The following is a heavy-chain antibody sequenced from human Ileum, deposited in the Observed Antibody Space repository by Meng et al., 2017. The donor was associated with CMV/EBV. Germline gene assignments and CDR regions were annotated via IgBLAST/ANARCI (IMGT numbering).Heavy chain of an antibody. CDR2: IKREGRRK. J-gene: IGHJ4*02. Sequence: GKGKGWGKRIKREGRRKKKKEKVKGRLTIERENAKKKKYMQKNSMREEDTAVYYCERDIGSNTNFDYWGQGTLVTVSS. V-gene: IGHV3-74*01. D-gene: IGHD1-26*01. CDR3: ERDIGSNTNFDY.